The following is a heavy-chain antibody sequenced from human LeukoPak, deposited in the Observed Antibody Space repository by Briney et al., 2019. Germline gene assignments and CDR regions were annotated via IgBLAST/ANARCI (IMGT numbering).Heavy chain of an antibody. CDR1: GFTFSSYE. Sequence: PGGSLRLSCAASGFTFSSYEMNWVRQAPGKGLEWVSYISSSGSTIYYADSVKGRFTISRDNAKNSLYLQMNSLRAEDTAVYYCARAVELLYDRSTCLLGYWGQGTLVTVSS. J-gene: IGHJ4*02. CDR3: ARAVELLYDRSTCLLGY. V-gene: IGHV3-48*03. CDR2: ISSSGSTI. D-gene: IGHD3-10*01.